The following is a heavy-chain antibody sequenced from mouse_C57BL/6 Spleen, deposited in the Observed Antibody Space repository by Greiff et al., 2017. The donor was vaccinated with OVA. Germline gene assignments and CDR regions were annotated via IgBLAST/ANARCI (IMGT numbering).Heavy chain of an antibody. Sequence: VQLQQPGAELVKPGASVKMSCKASGYTFTSYWITWVKQRPGQGLEWIGRIYPGDGDTNYNGKFKGKATLTADKSSSTAYMQLSSLTSEDSAVCFWAREAGGGTNFDYWGQGTTLTVSS. J-gene: IGHJ2*01. CDR2: IYPGDGDT. V-gene: IGHV1-82*01. D-gene: IGHD1-3*01. CDR3: AREAGGGTNFDY. CDR1: GYTFTSYW.